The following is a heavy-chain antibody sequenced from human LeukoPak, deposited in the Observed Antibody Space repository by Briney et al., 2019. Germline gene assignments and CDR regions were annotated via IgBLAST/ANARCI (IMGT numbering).Heavy chain of an antibody. CDR1: GYNFIAYY. D-gene: IGHD5-24*01. V-gene: IGHV1-2*06. CDR3: ARFEMTTAPFDY. CDR2: IKPNSGDA. J-gene: IGHJ4*02. Sequence: ASVKVSCKASGYNFIAYYIHWVRQAPGQGLEWMGRIKPNSGDAKYAQKFQGRVTMTRDTSITTAYMELSNLRSSDTAVYYCARFEMTTAPFDYWGQGTLVTVSS.